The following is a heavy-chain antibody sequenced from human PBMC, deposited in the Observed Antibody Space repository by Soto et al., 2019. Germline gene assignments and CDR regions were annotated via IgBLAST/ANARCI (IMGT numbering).Heavy chain of an antibody. Sequence: QVQLQESGPGLVKPSGTLSLTCAVSGGSISSSNWWSWVRQPPGKGLEWIGEIYHSGSTNYNPSLKSPVTIXXDXSXXQFSLKLSSVTATDTAVYYCARTPITMVRGAGIDYWGQGTLVTVSS. V-gene: IGHV4-4*02. D-gene: IGHD3-10*01. CDR2: IYHSGST. CDR1: GGSISSSNW. J-gene: IGHJ4*02. CDR3: ARTPITMVRGAGIDY.